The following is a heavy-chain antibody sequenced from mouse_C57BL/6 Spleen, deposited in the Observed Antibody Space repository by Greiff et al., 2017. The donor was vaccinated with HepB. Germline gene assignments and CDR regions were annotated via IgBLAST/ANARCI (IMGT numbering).Heavy chain of an antibody. V-gene: IGHV2-5*01. CDR1: GFSLTSYG. Sequence: VQLVESGPGLVQPSQSLSITCTVSGFSLTSYGVHWVRQSPGKGLEWLGVIWRGGSTDYNAAFMSRLSITKDNSKSQVFFKMNSLQADDTAIYYCAKWIGSYYAMDYWGQGTSVTVSS. CDR2: IWRGGST. CDR3: AKWIGSYYAMDY. J-gene: IGHJ4*01. D-gene: IGHD1-1*01.